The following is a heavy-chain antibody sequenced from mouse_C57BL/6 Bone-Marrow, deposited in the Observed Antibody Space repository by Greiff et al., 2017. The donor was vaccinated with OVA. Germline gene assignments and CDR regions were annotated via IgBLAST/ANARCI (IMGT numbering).Heavy chain of an antibody. D-gene: IGHD2-5*01. CDR3: ARSDSKEASMDY. CDR2: IRNKANGYTT. J-gene: IGHJ4*01. V-gene: IGHV7-3*01. Sequence: EVKVVESGGGLVQPGGSLSLSCAASGFTFTDYYMSWVRQPPGKALEWLGFIRNKANGYTTEYSASVKGRFTISRDNSQSILYLQMNALRAEDSATYYCARSDSKEASMDYWGQGTSVTVSS. CDR1: GFTFTDYY.